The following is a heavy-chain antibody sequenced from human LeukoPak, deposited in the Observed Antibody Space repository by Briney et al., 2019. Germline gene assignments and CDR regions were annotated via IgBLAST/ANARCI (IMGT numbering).Heavy chain of an antibody. D-gene: IGHD2-21*01. CDR1: GGSISSYY. CDR3: ARENSPEGSLYWYFDL. V-gene: IGHV4-59*01. J-gene: IGHJ2*01. Sequence: SETLSLTCTVSGGSISSYYWSWIRQPPGKGLEWIGYIYYSGSTNYNPSLKSRVTISVDTSKNQFSLKLSSVTAADTAVYCCARENSPEGSLYWYFDLWGRGTLVTVSS. CDR2: IYYSGST.